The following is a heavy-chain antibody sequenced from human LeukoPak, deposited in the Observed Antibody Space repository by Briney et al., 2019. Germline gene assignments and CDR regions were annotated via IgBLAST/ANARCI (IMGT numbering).Heavy chain of an antibody. V-gene: IGHV3-23*01. J-gene: IGHJ6*03. Sequence: GGSLRLSCAASGFTLSSYAMSWVRQAPGKGLEWVSAIYGSGGRTFYADSVKGRFTISRDNSKNTLYLQMNRLRADDTAVYYCAKGDLYSSSSLGYYYMDVWGKGTTVTVSS. D-gene: IGHD6-6*01. CDR3: AKGDLYSSSSLGYYYMDV. CDR2: IYGSGGRT. CDR1: GFTLSSYA.